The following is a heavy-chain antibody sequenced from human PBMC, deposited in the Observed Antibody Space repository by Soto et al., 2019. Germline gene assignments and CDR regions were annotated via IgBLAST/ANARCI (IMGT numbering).Heavy chain of an antibody. CDR1: GGSVSSGSYY. CDR3: ARDSPGHYTDY. V-gene: IGHV4-61*01. Sequence: TSETLSLTCTVSGGSVSSGSYYWSWIRQPPGKGLEWIGYIYYSGSTNYNPSLKSRVTISVDTSKNQFSLKLSSVTAADTAVYYCARDSPGHYTDYWGQGTLVTVSS. D-gene: IGHD3-3*01. J-gene: IGHJ4*02. CDR2: IYYSGST.